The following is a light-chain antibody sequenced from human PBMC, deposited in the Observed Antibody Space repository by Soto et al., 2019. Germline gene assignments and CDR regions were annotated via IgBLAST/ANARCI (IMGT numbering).Light chain of an antibody. J-gene: IGKJ1*01. CDR2: DAS. CDR3: HQRQSWPRT. CDR1: QSVTNSY. V-gene: IGKV3-11*01. Sequence: EIVLTQSPGTLSLSPGERVTLSCRASQSVTNSYLAWYQQKPGQAPRLLIYDASTRATGIPARFSGSGSGTDFTLTISDVEPEDFAVYYCHQRQSWPRTFGQGTKV.